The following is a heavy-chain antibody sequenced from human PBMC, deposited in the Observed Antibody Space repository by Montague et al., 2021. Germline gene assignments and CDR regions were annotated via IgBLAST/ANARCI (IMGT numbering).Heavy chain of an antibody. J-gene: IGHJ3*02. Sequence: SETLSLTCSVSGDSNSSYEYYWTWIRQPAGRGLEWIGRVYKRGDTNTNPSLRSRLTLSVDTSKNHFSLTLTSVTAADTAVYFCARDSPVVEPWVGEHKGAFDIWGQGTMVTVSS. CDR2: VYKRGDT. V-gene: IGHV4-4*07. CDR3: ARDSPVVEPWVGEHKGAFDI. D-gene: IGHD3-10*01. CDR1: GDSNSSYEYY.